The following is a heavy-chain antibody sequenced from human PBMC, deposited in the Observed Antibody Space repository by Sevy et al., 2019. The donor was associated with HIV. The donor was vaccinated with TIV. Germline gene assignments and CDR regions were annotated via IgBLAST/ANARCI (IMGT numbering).Heavy chain of an antibody. V-gene: IGHV3-53*01. CDR1: GFTVSSNY. CDR3: ARDPLVVVAAYDAFDI. Sequence: GGSLRLSCAASGFTVSSNYMSCVRQAPGKGLEWVSVIYSGGSTYYADSVKGRFTISRDNSKNTLYLQMNSLRAEDTAVYYCARDPLVVVAAYDAFDIWGQGTMVTVSS. D-gene: IGHD2-15*01. CDR2: IYSGGST. J-gene: IGHJ3*02.